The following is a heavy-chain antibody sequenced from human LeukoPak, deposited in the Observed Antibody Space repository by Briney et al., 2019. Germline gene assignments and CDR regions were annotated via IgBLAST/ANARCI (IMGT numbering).Heavy chain of an antibody. D-gene: IGHD6-19*01. J-gene: IGHJ5*02. Sequence: LGXIGYIYYSGSTYYNPSLKSRVTISVDTSKNQFSLKLSSVTAADTAVYYCARGATVAGTGWFDPWGQGTLVTVSS. CDR2: IYYSGST. CDR3: ARGATVAGTGWFDP. V-gene: IGHV4-31*02.